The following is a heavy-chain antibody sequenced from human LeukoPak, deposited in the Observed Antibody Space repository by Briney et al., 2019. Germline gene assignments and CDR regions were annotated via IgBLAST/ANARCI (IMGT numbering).Heavy chain of an antibody. Sequence: GGSLRLSCVASGFTFSTCPMHLVHQTPGKGLENLSSINRNGVKTYYIDSVKGRATIPRDNSKGTVFLQMDSLRPGDMAVYYCARSYYCGSGTYAPPAGLWGQGTLVTVSS. CDR1: GFTFSTCP. V-gene: IGHV3-64*02. J-gene: IGHJ4*02. D-gene: IGHD3-10*01. CDR3: ARSYYCGSGTYAPPAGL. CDR2: INRNGVKT.